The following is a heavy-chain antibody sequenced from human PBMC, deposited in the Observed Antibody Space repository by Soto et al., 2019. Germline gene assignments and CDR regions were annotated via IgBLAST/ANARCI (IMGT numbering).Heavy chain of an antibody. CDR2: IYYRGTT. CDR1: GASIISSGYY. CDR3: ARATESHYFDY. V-gene: IGHV4-31*01. J-gene: IGHJ4*02. Sequence: QVQLQESGPGLVKPSQTLSLTCTLSGASIISSGYYWSWIRLHPGEGLEWIGYIYYRGTTYYNPSLKSPVTISTDTSKKEFSLTVTSVTAADTAVYYCARATESHYFDYWGRGILVTVTS.